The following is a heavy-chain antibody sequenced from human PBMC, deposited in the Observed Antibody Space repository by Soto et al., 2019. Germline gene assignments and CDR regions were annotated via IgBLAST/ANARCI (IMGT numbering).Heavy chain of an antibody. CDR2: IYTSGST. CDR1: GGSISSYY. D-gene: IGHD6-13*01. J-gene: IGHJ5*02. CDR3: ARDVYRAAAAGTWWFDP. V-gene: IGHV4-4*07. Sequence: QVQLQESGPGLVKPSETLSLTCTVSGGSISSYYWSWIRQPAGKGLEWIGRIYTSGSTNSNPSLKSRVTMSVDTSKNQFSLKLSSVTAADTAVYYCARDVYRAAAAGTWWFDPWGQGTLVTVSS.